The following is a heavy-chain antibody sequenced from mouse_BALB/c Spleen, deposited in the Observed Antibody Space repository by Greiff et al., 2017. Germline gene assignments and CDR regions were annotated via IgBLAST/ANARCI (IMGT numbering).Heavy chain of an antibody. V-gene: IGHV1-80*01. Sequence: QVQLQQSGAELVRPGSSVKISCKASGYAFSSYWMNWVKQRPGQGLEWIGQIYPGDGDTNYNGKFKGKATLTADKSTSTAYMQLSSLASEDSAVYYCARANDGGYYGFAYWGQGTLVTVSA. CDR2: IYPGDGDT. CDR1: GYAFSSYW. J-gene: IGHJ3*01. CDR3: ARANDGGYYGFAY. D-gene: IGHD2-3*01.